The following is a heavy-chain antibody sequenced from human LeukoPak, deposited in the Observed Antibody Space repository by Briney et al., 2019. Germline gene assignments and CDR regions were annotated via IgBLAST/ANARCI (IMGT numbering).Heavy chain of an antibody. V-gene: IGHV4-30-4*01. CDR2: IYYSGST. D-gene: IGHD3-10*01. Sequence: SETLSLTCTVSGGSISSGDYYWSWIRQPPGKGLEWIGYIYYSGSTYYNPSLKSRVTISVDTSKNQFSLKLSSVTAADTAVYYCARGRGRGGFGDILLWFGELIHGFDYWGQGTLVTVSS. J-gene: IGHJ4*02. CDR3: ARGRGRGGFGDILLWFGELIHGFDY. CDR1: GGSISSGDYY.